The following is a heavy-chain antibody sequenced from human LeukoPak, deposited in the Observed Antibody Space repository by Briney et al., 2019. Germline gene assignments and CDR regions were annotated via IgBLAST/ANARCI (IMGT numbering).Heavy chain of an antibody. J-gene: IGHJ3*02. CDR1: GFTFVDYA. V-gene: IGHV3-43D*03. Sequence: GGSLRLSCAAAGFTFVDYAIHWVRHAPGKGLEWVSLISWDGGSTYYADSVKGRFTISRDNSKNSLYLKMNSLRAEDTALYYCAKDRGSTPLGYCSSTSCYKNAFDIWGQGTMVTVSS. CDR3: AKDRGSTPLGYCSSTSCYKNAFDI. CDR2: ISWDGGST. D-gene: IGHD2-2*02.